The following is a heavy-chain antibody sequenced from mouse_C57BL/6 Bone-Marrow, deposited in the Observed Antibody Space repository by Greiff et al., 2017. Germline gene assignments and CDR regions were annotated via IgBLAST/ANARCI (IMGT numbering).Heavy chain of an antibody. V-gene: IGHV1-18*01. CDR2: INPNNGGT. CDR1: GYTFTDYN. J-gene: IGHJ3*01. CDR3: ARRTGAWFAY. Sequence: EVKLVESGPELVKPGASVKIPCKASGYTFTDYNMDWVKQSHGKSLEWIGDINPNNGGTIYNQKFKGKATLTVDKSSSTAYMEHRSLTSEDTAVYYCARRTGAWFAYWGQGTLVTVSA. D-gene: IGHD4-1*01.